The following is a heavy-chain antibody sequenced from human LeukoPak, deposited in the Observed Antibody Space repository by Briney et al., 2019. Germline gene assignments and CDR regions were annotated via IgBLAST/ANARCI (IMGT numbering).Heavy chain of an antibody. D-gene: IGHD3-10*01. Sequence: SQTLSLTCTVSGGSISSGGYYWSWIRQHPGKGLEWIGYIYYSGGTYYNPSLKSRVTISVDTSKNQFSLKLSSVTAADTAVYYCARADYYGSGWDWFDPWGQGTLVTVSS. CDR3: ARADYYGSGWDWFDP. J-gene: IGHJ5*02. CDR2: IYYSGGT. V-gene: IGHV4-31*03. CDR1: GGSISSGGYY.